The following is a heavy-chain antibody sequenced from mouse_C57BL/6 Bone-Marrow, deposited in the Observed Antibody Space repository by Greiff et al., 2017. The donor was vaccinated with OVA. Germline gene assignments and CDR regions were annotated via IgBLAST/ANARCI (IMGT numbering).Heavy chain of an antibody. Sequence: EVQLVESGPGLVKPSQSLSLTCSVTGYSITSGYYWNWIRQFPGNKLEWMGYISYDGSNNYNPSLKNRISITRDTSKNQFFLKLNSVTTEDTATYYCASGGVTTYFDVWGTGTTVTVSS. CDR1: GYSITSGYY. CDR3: ASGGVTTYFDV. J-gene: IGHJ1*03. V-gene: IGHV3-6*01. CDR2: ISYDGSN. D-gene: IGHD2-2*01.